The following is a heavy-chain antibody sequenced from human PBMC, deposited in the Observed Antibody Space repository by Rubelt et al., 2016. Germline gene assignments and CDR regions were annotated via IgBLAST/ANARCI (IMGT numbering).Heavy chain of an antibody. Sequence: QLQLQESGPGLVKPSGTLSLTCAVSGGSISSNNWWSWVRQSPRKGLEWIGEIYHSGSTNYNPSLKSRVTISVDKSKNQTPLKFNSVTAADTSVYYCARQEIQLFGADGMDVWGQGTTVTVSS. CDR3: ARQEIQLFGADGMDV. D-gene: IGHD1-1*01. V-gene: IGHV4-4*02. J-gene: IGHJ6*02. CDR2: IYHSGST. CDR1: GGSISSNNW.